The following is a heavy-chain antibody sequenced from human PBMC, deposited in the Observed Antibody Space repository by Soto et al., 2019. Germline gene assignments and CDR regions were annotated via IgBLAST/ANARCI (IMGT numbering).Heavy chain of an antibody. J-gene: IGHJ4*02. CDR2: IYYSGST. Sequence: SETLSLTCTVSGGSISSYYWHWIRQPPGKGLEWIGYIYYSGSTNYNPSLKSRVTISVDTSKNQFSLKLSSVTAADTAVYYCARPGDSSGYYPFDYWVQGTLVTVSS. CDR1: GGSISSYY. D-gene: IGHD3-22*01. V-gene: IGHV4-59*08. CDR3: ARPGDSSGYYPFDY.